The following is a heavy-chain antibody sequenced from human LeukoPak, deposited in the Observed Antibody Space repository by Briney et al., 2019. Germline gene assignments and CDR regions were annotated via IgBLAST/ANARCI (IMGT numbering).Heavy chain of an antibody. CDR2: IWFDGSKK. V-gene: IGHV3-33*01. CDR1: GFNFRNYG. Sequence: GGSLRLSCAASGFNFRNYGMHWVCQAPGKGLEWVAIIWFDGSKKDYVDSVKGRFTISRDNSKNTLFLQMNSLRAEDTAIYYCARELFPEDAFDIWGQGTKVTVSS. CDR3: ARELFPEDAFDI. J-gene: IGHJ3*02. D-gene: IGHD2/OR15-2a*01.